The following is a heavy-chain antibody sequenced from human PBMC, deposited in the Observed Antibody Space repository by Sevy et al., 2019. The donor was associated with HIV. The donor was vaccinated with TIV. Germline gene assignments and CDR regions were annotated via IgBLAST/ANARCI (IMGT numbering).Heavy chain of an antibody. V-gene: IGHV3-30-3*01. CDR3: ARDFRISSTTVTPYFQH. CDR1: GFTFSSYA. D-gene: IGHD4-17*01. Sequence: GGSLRLSCAASGFTFSSYAMHWVRQAPGKGLEWVAVISYDGSNKYYADSVKGRFPISRDNSKNTLYLQMNSLRAVDTAVYYCARDFRISSTTVTPYFQHWGQGTLVTVSS. CDR2: ISYDGSNK. J-gene: IGHJ1*01.